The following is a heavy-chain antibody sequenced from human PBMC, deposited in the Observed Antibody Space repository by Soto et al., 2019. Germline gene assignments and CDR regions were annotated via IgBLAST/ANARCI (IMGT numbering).Heavy chain of an antibody. CDR2: ITGTGGNT. J-gene: IGHJ5*01. V-gene: IGHV3-23*01. Sequence: EVQLLESGGGLVQPGGSLRLSCAASGFTFSSYALSWVRQAPGKGLEWVSAITGTGGNTYYADSVKGRFTISRDNSKNTLFLQMNSLRAEDTAVYYCAKGLGSGSYAASDSGGQGTLVTVSS. D-gene: IGHD1-26*01. CDR1: GFTFSSYA. CDR3: AKGLGSGSYAASDS.